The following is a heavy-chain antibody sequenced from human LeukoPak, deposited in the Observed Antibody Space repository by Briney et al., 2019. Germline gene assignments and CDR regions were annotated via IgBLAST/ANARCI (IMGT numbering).Heavy chain of an antibody. V-gene: IGHV3-7*01. CDR3: ARDGTYGDYADWYFDL. D-gene: IGHD4-17*01. J-gene: IGHJ2*01. CDR2: IKQDGSEK. Sequence: GGSLRLSCAASGFTFSSYWMSWVRQAPGKGLEWVANIKQDGSEKYYVDSVKGRFTISRDNAKSSLYLQMNSLRAEDTAVYYCARDGTYGDYADWYFDLWGRGTLVTVSS. CDR1: GFTFSSYW.